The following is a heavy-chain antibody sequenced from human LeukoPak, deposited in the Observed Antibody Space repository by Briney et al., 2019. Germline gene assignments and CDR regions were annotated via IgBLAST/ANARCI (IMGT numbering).Heavy chain of an antibody. CDR2: MYYSGTT. J-gene: IGHJ2*01. V-gene: IGHV4-61*08. Sequence: SETLSLTCTVSGGSFSSGAYYWSWIRQHPGKGLEWIGYMYYSGTTNYNPSLKSRVTISVDTSKKQFSLRLTSVTAADTAVYYCARVVGLAAHPWYFDLWGRGTLVTVSS. CDR1: GGSFSSGAYY. CDR3: ARVVGLAAHPWYFDL. D-gene: IGHD6-13*01.